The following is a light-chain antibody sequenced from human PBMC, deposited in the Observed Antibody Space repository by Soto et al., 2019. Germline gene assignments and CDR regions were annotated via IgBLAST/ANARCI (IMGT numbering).Light chain of an antibody. Sequence: QSVLTQPPSVSGAPWQRVTISCTGSSSNIGAIYDVHWYQLLPGTAPKLLIYGNNNRPSGVPDRFSGSKSGTSASLAITGLQAEDEADYYCHSYDSSLSGVVFGGGTKVTVL. CDR1: SSNIGAIYD. CDR2: GNN. CDR3: HSYDSSLSGVV. V-gene: IGLV1-40*01. J-gene: IGLJ2*01.